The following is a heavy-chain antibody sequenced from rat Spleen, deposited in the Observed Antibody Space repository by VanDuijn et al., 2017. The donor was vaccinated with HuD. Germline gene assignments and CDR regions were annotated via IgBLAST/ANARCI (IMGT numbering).Heavy chain of an antibody. J-gene: IGHJ2*01. CDR3: ETQRTTGIPTFDS. V-gene: IGHV5-22*01. Sequence: EVQLVESGGGLVQPGRSLKLSCAASGFTFSDYFMAWVRQAPKTGLEWVASITYEGDSTYYRDSVKGRFTISRDNAKSTLYLQMDSLRFEDTAPYYCETQRTTGIPTFDSWGQGVMVTVSS. D-gene: IGHD1-4*01. CDR2: ITYEGDST. CDR1: GFTFSDYF.